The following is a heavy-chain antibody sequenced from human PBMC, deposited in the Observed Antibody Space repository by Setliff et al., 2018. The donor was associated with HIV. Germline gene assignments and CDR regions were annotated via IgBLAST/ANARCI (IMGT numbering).Heavy chain of an antibody. CDR2: ISAYNGRT. V-gene: IGHV1-18*01. D-gene: IGHD1-26*01. Sequence: SVKVSCKASDYTFTDYGIYWVRQAPGQGLEWMGWISAYNGRTNYAEKFHARVTMTTDTVTSTAYMELRSLKSDDTAVYYCARASGGNSVEDGFDIWGQGTMVTVSS. J-gene: IGHJ3*02. CDR1: DYTFTDYG. CDR3: ARASGGNSVEDGFDI.